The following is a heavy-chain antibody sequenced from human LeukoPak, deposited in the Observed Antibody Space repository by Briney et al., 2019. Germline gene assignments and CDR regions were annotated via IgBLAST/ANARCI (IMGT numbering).Heavy chain of an antibody. V-gene: IGHV1-69*05. J-gene: IGHJ4*02. D-gene: IGHD2-15*01. CDR3: GRKAGDCGANSCYSIDY. CDR1: GGSFSSEA. CDR2: IIPIFGTA. Sequence: ASVKVSCKAFGGSFSSEAISWVRQAPGQGLEWVGGIIPIFGTANYAQKFQGRVTITTDESTSTAYMEVSSLRSEDTAVYYCGRKAGDCGANSCYSIDYWGQGTLVTVSS.